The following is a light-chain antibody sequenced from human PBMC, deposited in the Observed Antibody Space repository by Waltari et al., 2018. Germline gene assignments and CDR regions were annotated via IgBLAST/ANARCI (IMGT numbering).Light chain of an antibody. CDR3: QVWHSSTNVI. V-gene: IGLV3-21*04. J-gene: IGLJ2*01. CDR1: NIGGKS. Sequence: SYDLTQQPSVSVAPGETARITCGGDNIGGKSVHWYQQKPGQAPAVIIYYNTDRPSGNPARFSGSNSANTATLIISRVEAGDEADYFCQVWHSSTNVIFGGGTKLTVV. CDR2: YNT.